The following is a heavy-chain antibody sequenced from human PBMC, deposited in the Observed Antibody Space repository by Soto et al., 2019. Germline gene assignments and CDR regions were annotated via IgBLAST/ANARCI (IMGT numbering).Heavy chain of an antibody. CDR3: ARYYFDSSGYSNWFDP. CDR1: GGSITSGAYY. D-gene: IGHD3-22*01. Sequence: PSETLSLTCAVSGGSITSGAYYWTWIRQHPGKGLEWIAYIHYSGRTYYNLSLKSRVTISVDTSNNQFSLKLSSVTAADTAVYYCARYYFDSSGYSNWFDPWGQGTLVTVSS. CDR2: IHYSGRT. J-gene: IGHJ5*02. V-gene: IGHV4-31*02.